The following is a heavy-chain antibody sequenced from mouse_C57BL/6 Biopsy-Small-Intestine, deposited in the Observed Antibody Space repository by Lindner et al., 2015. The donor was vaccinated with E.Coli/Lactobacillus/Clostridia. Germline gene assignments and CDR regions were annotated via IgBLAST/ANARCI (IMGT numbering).Heavy chain of an antibody. D-gene: IGHD1-1*01. CDR2: ISDGGSYT. Sequence: VQLQESGGGLVKPGGSLKLSCAAFGFTFSSYAMSWVRQTPEKRLEWVATISDGGSYTYYPDNVKGRFTISRDNAKNNLYLQMSHLKSEDTAMYYCAREGITTADYYAMDYWGQGTSVTVSS. CDR3: AREGITTADYYAMDY. J-gene: IGHJ4*01. CDR1: GFTFSSYA. V-gene: IGHV5-4*01.